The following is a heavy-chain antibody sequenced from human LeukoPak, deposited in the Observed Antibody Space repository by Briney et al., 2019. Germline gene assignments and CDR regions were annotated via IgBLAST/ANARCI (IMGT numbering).Heavy chain of an antibody. CDR2: IQTDGGDT. V-gene: IGHV3-30*02. CDR3: ARKDGPTYVGRIVH. J-gene: IGHJ5*02. Sequence: PGGSLTLSCAASGLTLTNYGMMCARHAPEKGREWVTFIQTDGGDTYYAASVKGRFTSSRDNSKHTVFLQVNNVQAEDTAVYFCARKDGPTYVGRIVHWGQGTLVTVSS. D-gene: IGHD1-26*01. CDR1: GLTLTNYG.